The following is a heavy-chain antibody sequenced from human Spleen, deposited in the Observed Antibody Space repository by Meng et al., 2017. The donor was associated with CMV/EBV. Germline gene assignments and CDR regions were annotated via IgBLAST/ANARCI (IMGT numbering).Heavy chain of an antibody. CDR3: AGFDPGWFDP. J-gene: IGHJ5*02. Sequence: QVQRVQSGAEVKKPGASVKVSCKASGYIFSTYAIHWVRQAPGQGLEWMGWINVGNGDTKFSQKVQGRVTMTRNTSISTAYMELSSLRSEDTAVYYCAGFDPGWFDPWGQGTLVTVSS. V-gene: IGHV1-3*01. CDR2: INVGNGDT. CDR1: GYIFSTYA. D-gene: IGHD3-9*01.